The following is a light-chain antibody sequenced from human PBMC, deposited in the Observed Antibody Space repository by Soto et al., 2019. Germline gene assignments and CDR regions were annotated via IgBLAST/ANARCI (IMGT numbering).Light chain of an antibody. CDR1: HSVINGC. V-gene: IGKV3-20*01. CDR2: GAS. J-gene: IGKJ1*01. CDR3: QQYGSSGT. Sequence: EIVLTQSPATLSLSPGERATLSCRAIHSVINGCLARYQQKPGQAPRLLIYGASNRAAGIPDRFSGSGSGTDFTFAIIRLEPEDFAVYYCQQYGSSGTFGQGTKV.